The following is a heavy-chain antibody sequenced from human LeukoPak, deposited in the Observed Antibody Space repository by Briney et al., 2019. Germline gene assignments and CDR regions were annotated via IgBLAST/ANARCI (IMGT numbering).Heavy chain of an antibody. CDR1: GYTLTELS. Sequence: ASVQVSCKVSGYTLTELSMHWVRQAPGKGLEWMGGFDPEDGETIYAQKFQGRVTMTEDTSTDTAYMELSSLRSEDTAVYYCATGSSDYYGSGSFSFDYWGQGTLVTVSS. CDR3: ATGSSDYYGSGSFSFDY. CDR2: FDPEDGET. J-gene: IGHJ4*02. V-gene: IGHV1-24*01. D-gene: IGHD3-10*01.